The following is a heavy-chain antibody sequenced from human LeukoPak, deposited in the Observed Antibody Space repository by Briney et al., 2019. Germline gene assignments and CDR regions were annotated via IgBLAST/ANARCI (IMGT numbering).Heavy chain of an antibody. V-gene: IGHV3-30*01. CDR1: GFSFSSFA. J-gene: IGHJ4*02. CDR2: ISYDGSNK. CDR3: ARDTMYSSGWGPFDY. Sequence: HTGRSLRLSCAASGFSFSSFAMHWVRQAPGKRLEWVAVISYDGSNKFYADSVKGRFTISRDDSKNTLYLQMNSLRAADTAGYFCARDTMYSSGWGPFDYWGQGTLVTVS. D-gene: IGHD6-19*01.